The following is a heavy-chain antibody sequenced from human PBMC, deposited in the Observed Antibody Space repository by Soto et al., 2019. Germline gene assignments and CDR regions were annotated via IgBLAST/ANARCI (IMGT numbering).Heavy chain of an antibody. D-gene: IGHD3-10*01. Sequence: QVQLVESGGGLVKPAGSLRLSCAAFGFTFSDYYMSWIRQAPGKGLEWISYISSSGNYADYADSMKGRFSISRDNAKNSLYLQVHSLRAEDTAVYYCARSSGSYWWEFDYWGQGTLVTVSS. CDR3: ARSSGSYWWEFDY. J-gene: IGHJ4*02. CDR2: ISSSGNYA. V-gene: IGHV3-11*06. CDR1: GFTFSDYY.